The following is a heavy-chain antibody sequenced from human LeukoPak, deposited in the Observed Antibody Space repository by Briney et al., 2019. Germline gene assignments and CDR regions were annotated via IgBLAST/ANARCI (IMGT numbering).Heavy chain of an antibody. D-gene: IGHD5-18*01. V-gene: IGHV4-4*09. CDR2: IYSSVST. CDR1: GDSIYDHY. J-gene: IGHJ6*03. CDR3: ARQAQLYYYYYMDA. Sequence: TSETLSLTCTVSGDSIYDHYWSWIRQPPGEGLEWIAYIYSSVSTHYNPSLKSRVTISIDTSKGQFSLKLSSVTAADTAVYYCARQAQLYYYYYMDAWGKGTTVTVSS.